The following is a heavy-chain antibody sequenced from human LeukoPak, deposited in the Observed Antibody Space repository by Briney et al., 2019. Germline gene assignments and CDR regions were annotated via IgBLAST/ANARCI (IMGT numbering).Heavy chain of an antibody. CDR3: ARRYCGGDCSNYGMDV. CDR2: IYYSGST. D-gene: IGHD2-21*02. CDR1: GGSISSSSYY. V-gene: IGHV4-39*07. J-gene: IGHJ6*02. Sequence: SETLSLTCTVSGGSISSSSYYWGWIRQPPGKGLEWIGSIYYSGSTYYNPSLKSRVTISVDTSKNQFSLKLSSVTAADTAVYYCARRYCGGDCSNYGMDVWGQGTTVTVSS.